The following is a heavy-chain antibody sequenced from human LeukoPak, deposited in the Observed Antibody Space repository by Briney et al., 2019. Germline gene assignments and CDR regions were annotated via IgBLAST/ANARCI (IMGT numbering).Heavy chain of an antibody. V-gene: IGHV4-59*08. J-gene: IGHJ4*02. D-gene: IGHD2-8*02. CDR1: GGSISSYY. CDR3: AGHHPRNTVDF. Sequence: SETLSLTCTVSGGSISSYYWSWTRQPPGKGLEWIAYISDIGSINYNPSLKSRVTISLDTSKNQFSLKLSSVTAADTAVYYCAGHHPRNTVDFWGQGTLVTASS. CDR2: ISDIGSI.